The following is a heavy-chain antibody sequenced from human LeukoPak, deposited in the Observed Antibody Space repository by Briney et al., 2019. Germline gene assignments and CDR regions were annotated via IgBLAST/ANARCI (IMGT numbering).Heavy chain of an antibody. J-gene: IGHJ4*02. D-gene: IGHD3-16*01. CDR3: GRGLRRSESYVVEY. CDR2: IYYTAGS. CDR1: GDSVTRDDYL. V-gene: IGHV4-30-4*01. Sequence: PSETLSLTCSVSGDSVTRDDYLYSWTRQPPGEGLEWIAYIYYTAGSYYNPSLRSRVTMSIDTSRNQFSLKLSSVTAADTAVYHCGRGLRRSESYVVEYWSQGTLVTVSS.